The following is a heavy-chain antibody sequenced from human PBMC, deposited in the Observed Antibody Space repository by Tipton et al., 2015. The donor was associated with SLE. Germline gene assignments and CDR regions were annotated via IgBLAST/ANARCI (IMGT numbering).Heavy chain of an antibody. J-gene: IGHJ4*02. CDR3: ARDVGYDSSGYYHRYFDY. V-gene: IGHV4-31*03. D-gene: IGHD3-22*01. CDR1: GGSISSGNYY. CDR2: IYYSGST. Sequence: TLSLTCTVSGGSISSGNYYWSWIRQHPGKGLEWIGYIYYSGSTYYNPSLKSRVTISVDTSKNQFSLKLSSVTAADTAVYYCARDVGYDSSGYYHRYFDYWGQGTLVTVSS.